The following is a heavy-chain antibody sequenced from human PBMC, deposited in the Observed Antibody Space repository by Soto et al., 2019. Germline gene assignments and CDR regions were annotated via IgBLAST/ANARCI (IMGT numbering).Heavy chain of an antibody. V-gene: IGHV3-23*01. CDR2: ISGSGGST. J-gene: IGHJ6*03. D-gene: IGHD5-18*01. CDR3: ATWGGYSYGPDLLYYYYMDV. CDR1: GFTFSSYA. Sequence: GGSLRLSCAASGFTFSSYAMSGVLQAPGKGLEWVSAISGSGGSTYYADSVKGRFTISRDNSKNTLYLQMNSLRAEDTAVYYCATWGGYSYGPDLLYYYYMDVWGKGTTVTVSS.